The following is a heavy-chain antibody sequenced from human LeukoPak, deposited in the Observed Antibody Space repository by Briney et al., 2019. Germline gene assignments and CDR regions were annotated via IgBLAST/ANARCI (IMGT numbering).Heavy chain of an antibody. CDR3: ARRLQQSRAFDI. V-gene: IGHV4-38-2*02. CDR2: IFHSGSS. CDR1: GYSISSGYY. Sequence: PSETLSLTCTVSGYSISSGYYWGWIRQPPGEGLEWIGSIFHSGSSYYNPSLKSRVTISVDTSKNQFSLKLSSVTAADTAVYYCARRLQQSRAFDIWGQGTMVTVSS. D-gene: IGHD6-13*01. J-gene: IGHJ3*02.